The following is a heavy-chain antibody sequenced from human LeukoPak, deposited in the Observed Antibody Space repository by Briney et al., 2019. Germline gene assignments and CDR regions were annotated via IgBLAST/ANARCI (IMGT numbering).Heavy chain of an antibody. V-gene: IGHV3-11*04. D-gene: IGHD3-22*01. Sequence: GGSLRLSCEASGFTFSEKYMNWIRQAPGKGLEWVSYISSSGSTIYYADSVKGRFTVSRDNAKNSLYLQMNSLRAEDTAVYYCARDRVVIRAFDIWGQGTMVTVSS. CDR3: ARDRVVIRAFDI. CDR2: ISSSGSTI. J-gene: IGHJ3*02. CDR1: GFTFSEKY.